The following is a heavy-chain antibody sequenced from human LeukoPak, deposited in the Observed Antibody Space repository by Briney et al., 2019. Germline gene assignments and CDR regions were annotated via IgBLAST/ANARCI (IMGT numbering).Heavy chain of an antibody. J-gene: IGHJ5*02. CDR2: IRYDGNNK. D-gene: IGHD6-6*01. CDR1: GFTFSSYG. V-gene: IGHV3-30*02. CDR3: AKVARATAARRWFDP. Sequence: GGSLRLSCAASGFTFSSYGMHWVRQAPGKGLEWVAFIRYDGNNKYYADSVKGRFTISRDNSKNTLYLQMNSLRAEDTAVYYCAKVARATAARRWFDPWGQGTLVTVSS.